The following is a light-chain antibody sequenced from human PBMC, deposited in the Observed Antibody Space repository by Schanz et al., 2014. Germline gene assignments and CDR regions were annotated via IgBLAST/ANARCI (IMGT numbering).Light chain of an antibody. CDR3: QQRNNWPPAYT. V-gene: IGKV3D-20*02. CDR2: GAS. J-gene: IGKJ2*01. Sequence: EIVLTQSPGTLSLSPGERATLSCRASQSVSSSYLAWYQQKPGQAPRLLIYGASSRATGIPDRFSGSGSGTDFTLTISSLEPEDFAVYYCQQRNNWPPAYTFGQGTKLEI. CDR1: QSVSSSY.